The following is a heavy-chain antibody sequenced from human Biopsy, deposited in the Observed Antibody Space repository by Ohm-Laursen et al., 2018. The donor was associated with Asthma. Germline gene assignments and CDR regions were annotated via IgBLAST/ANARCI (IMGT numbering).Heavy chain of an antibody. Sequence: GASVKVSCKSSGGTLNNYAINWVRQAPGQGLEWMGGISPIFGSIKYAQKFQDRVTISADVFRNTVHLELSSLRSEDTAVLYCAEARCYYFYCGMEVWGQGTTVTVSS. J-gene: IGHJ6*02. CDR3: AEARCYYFYCGMEV. D-gene: IGHD3-3*01. CDR1: GGTLNNYA. V-gene: IGHV1-69*13. CDR2: ISPIFGSI.